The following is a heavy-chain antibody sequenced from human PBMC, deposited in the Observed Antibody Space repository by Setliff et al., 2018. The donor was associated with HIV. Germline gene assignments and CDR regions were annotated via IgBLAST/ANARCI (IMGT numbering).Heavy chain of an antibody. J-gene: IGHJ6*03. Sequence: NPSETLSLTCTVSGDSVSSASYYWSWIRQPPGKGLEWIGYIYYSGTTKYNPSLKSRVTISADTSKNQFSLKLSSVTAADTAVYYCASEAWTSYRSSSGYYYYYMDVWGKGTTVTVSS. CDR2: IYYSGTT. CDR3: ASEAWTSYRSSSGYYYYYMDV. CDR1: GDSVSSASYY. D-gene: IGHD6-6*01. V-gene: IGHV4-61*01.